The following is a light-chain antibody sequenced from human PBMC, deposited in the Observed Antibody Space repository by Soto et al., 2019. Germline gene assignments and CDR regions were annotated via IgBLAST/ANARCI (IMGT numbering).Light chain of an antibody. CDR2: DVS. CDR3: SSYAGSVL. CDR1: SSDVGGYNY. J-gene: IGLJ2*01. Sequence: QSVLTQPRSVSGSPGQSVTISCTGTSSDVGGYNYVSWYQQHPGKAPKLMVFDVSKRPSGVPDRFSGSKSGDTASLTISGLQADDEANYYCSSYAGSVLFGGGTQLTVL. V-gene: IGLV2-11*01.